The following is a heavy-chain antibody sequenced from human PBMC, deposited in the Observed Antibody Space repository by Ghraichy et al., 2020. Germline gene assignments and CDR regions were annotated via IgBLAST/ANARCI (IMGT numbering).Heavy chain of an antibody. V-gene: IGHV3-66*01. Sequence: GGSLRLACAASGFSISNNYINWVRQAPGKGLEWVSVTYLGGTTDYTESVRGRFTISRDNSKNTLYLQMNSLRVEDTAVYYCARDPTNGWWTFDDWGPGTLVTVSS. J-gene: IGHJ4*02. D-gene: IGHD2-8*01. CDR3: ARDPTNGWWTFDD. CDR2: TYLGGTT. CDR1: GFSISNNY.